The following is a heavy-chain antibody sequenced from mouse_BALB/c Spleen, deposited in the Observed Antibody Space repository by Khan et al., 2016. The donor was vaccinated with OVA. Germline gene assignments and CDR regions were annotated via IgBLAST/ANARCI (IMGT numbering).Heavy chain of an antibody. CDR3: TRHGYVAWFTY. CDR1: GYSFTTYY. V-gene: IGHV1S135*01. J-gene: IGHJ3*01. CDR2: VDPFSGGT. Sequence: EVQLQESGPELMKPGASVKISCKASGYSFTTYYLHWVMQSHGESLEWIGYVDPFSGGTTYNQKFKGKATLTVAKSSTTAYMHLSNLTSEDSAVYFCTRHGYVAWFTYWGQGTLVTVSA. D-gene: IGHD2-2*01.